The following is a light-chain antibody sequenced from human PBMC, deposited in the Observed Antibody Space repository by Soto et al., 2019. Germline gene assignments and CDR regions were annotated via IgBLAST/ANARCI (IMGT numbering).Light chain of an antibody. CDR3: SSYTSTSTLV. CDR2: EVS. J-gene: IGLJ1*01. CDR1: SSDVGAYKY. V-gene: IGLV2-14*01. Sequence: QSALTHPASVSRSPGQSITISCTGPSSDVGAYKYVSWYQQSPGEAPRLRIYEVSSRPSGVSNRFSGSKSGNTASLTISGLQAEDETDYYCSSYTSTSTLVFGTGTKGTVL.